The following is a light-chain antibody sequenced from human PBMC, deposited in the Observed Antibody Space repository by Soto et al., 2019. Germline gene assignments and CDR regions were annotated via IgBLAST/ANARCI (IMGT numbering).Light chain of an antibody. CDR3: QQANSFPIT. Sequence: DIKMTQSPSSVSASVGDRVTITCRASQGISSWLVWYQQKPGKAPKPLIYAASSLRTGVPSRFSGSGSGTDFSLTISSLQPEDFATYYCQQANSFPITFGQGTRLEMK. V-gene: IGKV1D-12*01. CDR1: QGISSW. CDR2: AAS. J-gene: IGKJ5*01.